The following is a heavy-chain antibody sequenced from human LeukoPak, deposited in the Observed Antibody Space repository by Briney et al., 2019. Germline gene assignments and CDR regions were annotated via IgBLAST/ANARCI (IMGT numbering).Heavy chain of an antibody. CDR3: ARAAMVRGVPIYYFDY. CDR1: GGSISSYY. V-gene: IGHV4-59*01. CDR2: IYYSEST. Sequence: PSETLSLTCTVSGGSISSYYWSWIRQPPGKGLEWIGYIYYSESTNYNPSLKSRVTISVDTSKNQFSLKLSSVTAADTAVYYCARAAMVRGVPIYYFDYWGQGTLVTVSS. J-gene: IGHJ4*02. D-gene: IGHD3-10*01.